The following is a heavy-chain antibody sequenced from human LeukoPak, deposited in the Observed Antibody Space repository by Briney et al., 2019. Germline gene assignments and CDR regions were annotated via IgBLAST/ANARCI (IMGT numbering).Heavy chain of an antibody. J-gene: IGHJ4*02. D-gene: IGHD5-18*01. Sequence: SETLSLTCAVYGGSFSGYYWSWIRQPPGKGLEWIGEINHSGSTNYNPSLKSRVTISVDTSKNQFSLKLSSVTAADTAVYYCARGLRRYSYGQGGYWGQGTLVTVSS. V-gene: IGHV4-34*01. CDR1: GGSFSGYY. CDR2: INHSGST. CDR3: ARGLRRYSYGQGGY.